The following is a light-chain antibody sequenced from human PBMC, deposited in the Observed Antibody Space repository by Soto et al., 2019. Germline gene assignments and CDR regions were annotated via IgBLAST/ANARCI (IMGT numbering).Light chain of an antibody. J-gene: IGKJ3*01. V-gene: IGKV1-27*01. Sequence: DIQMTQSPSSLSASVGDRVTITCRASQAISNYVAWYQQKPGNVPKLLIYAASILQSGVPSRFSGSGSGTDFTLTISSLQPEDVATYYCQKYNTVPFTFGPWTKVDV. CDR2: AAS. CDR1: QAISNY. CDR3: QKYNTVPFT.